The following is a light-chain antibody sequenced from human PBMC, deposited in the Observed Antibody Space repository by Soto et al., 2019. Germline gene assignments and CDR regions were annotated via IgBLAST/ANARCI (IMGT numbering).Light chain of an antibody. CDR3: QQYENLPT. Sequence: IQLTQSPSSLSASVGDRVTVSFRSSQNIDNYLNLYQQKPGRAPKLLIYDASNLEAGVPSRFRGSGSGTDFTFTISRLQPEDIATYYCQQYENLPTFGQGTRLEIK. CDR1: QNIDNY. V-gene: IGKV1-33*01. J-gene: IGKJ5*01. CDR2: DAS.